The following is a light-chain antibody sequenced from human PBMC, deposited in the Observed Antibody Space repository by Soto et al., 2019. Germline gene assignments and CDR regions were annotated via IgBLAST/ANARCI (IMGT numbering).Light chain of an antibody. Sequence: IQLTQSPASLYASVGDRVTITCRASDNIGSNLNWYQHQTGTAPKLLIYAASSLQGGVPSRFSGSGYGTQFTLTISGLQTEDFATYYCQQSYKILTFGGGTKLDIK. J-gene: IGKJ4*01. V-gene: IGKV1-39*01. CDR3: QQSYKILT. CDR2: AAS. CDR1: DNIGSN.